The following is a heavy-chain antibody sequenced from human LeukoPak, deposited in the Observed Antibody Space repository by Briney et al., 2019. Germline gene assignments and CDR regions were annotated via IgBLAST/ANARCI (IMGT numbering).Heavy chain of an antibody. CDR3: ASKPYSSGWCLDY. J-gene: IGHJ4*02. Sequence: GGSLRLSCAASGFNFSSYAMSWVRQAPRKGLARVSAISGSRGSTYYADSVKGRFTISRDNSKNTLYLQMNSLRAEDTAIYYCASKPYSSGWCLDYWGQGTLVTVSS. CDR2: ISGSRGST. V-gene: IGHV3-23*01. D-gene: IGHD6-19*01. CDR1: GFNFSSYA.